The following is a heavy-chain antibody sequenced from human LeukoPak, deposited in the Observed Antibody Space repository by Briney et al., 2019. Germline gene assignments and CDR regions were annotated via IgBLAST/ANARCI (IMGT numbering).Heavy chain of an antibody. CDR3: ATQDGSGSYYLRYYFDY. Sequence: PGGSLRLSCAASGFTFSSYAMSWVRQAPGKGLEWVSAISGSGGSTYYADSVKGRFTISRDNSKNTLYLQMNSLRAEDTAVYYCATQDGSGSYYLRYYFDYWGQGTLVTVSS. V-gene: IGHV3-23*01. CDR1: GFTFSSYA. J-gene: IGHJ4*02. D-gene: IGHD3-10*01. CDR2: ISGSGGST.